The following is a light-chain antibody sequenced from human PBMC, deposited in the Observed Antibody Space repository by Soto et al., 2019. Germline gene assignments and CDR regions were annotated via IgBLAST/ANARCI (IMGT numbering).Light chain of an antibody. CDR3: QQASSFPGG. Sequence: DIQMTQSPSSVSASVGDKVTITCRASQDITSWLAWHQQKPGKAPKLLIYAASSLQSGVPSRFSGSGSGTDFTLTISSLQPEDSAIYYCQQASSFPGGFGGGTKVEIK. CDR2: AAS. V-gene: IGKV1-12*01. CDR1: QDITSW. J-gene: IGKJ4*01.